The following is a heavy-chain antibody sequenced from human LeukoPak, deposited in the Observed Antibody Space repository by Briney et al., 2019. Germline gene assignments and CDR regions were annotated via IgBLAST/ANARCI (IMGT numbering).Heavy chain of an antibody. CDR2: INTNTGNP. J-gene: IGHJ3*02. CDR3: SRWYSSGGNTRSCAFDI. CDR1: GYTFTSYA. Sequence: ASVKVSCKASGYTFTSYAMNWVRQAPGQGLEWMGWINTNTGNPTYAQGFTGRFVFSLDTSVSTAYLQISSLKAEDTAVYYCSRWYSSGGNTRSCAFDIWGQGTMVTVSS. V-gene: IGHV7-4-1*02. D-gene: IGHD6-19*01.